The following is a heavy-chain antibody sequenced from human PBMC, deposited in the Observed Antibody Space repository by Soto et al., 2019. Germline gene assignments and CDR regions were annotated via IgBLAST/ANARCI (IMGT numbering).Heavy chain of an antibody. D-gene: IGHD1-26*01. CDR1: GYTFTNYG. CDR3: ARDPLRWELDY. V-gene: IGHV1-18*01. CDR2: ISAYNGNT. J-gene: IGHJ4*02. Sequence: QVQLVQSGTEVKKPGASVKVSCKASGYTFTNYGISWVRQAPGQGLEWMGWISAYNGNTDYAQKLQGRVTLTTDTSTSTAYLERKSLRSDDTTVYYCARDPLRWELDYWGQGTLVTVSS.